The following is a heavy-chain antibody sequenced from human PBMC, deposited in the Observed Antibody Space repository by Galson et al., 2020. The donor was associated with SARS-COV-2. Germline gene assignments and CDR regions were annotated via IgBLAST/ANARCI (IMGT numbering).Heavy chain of an antibody. CDR2: IYTSGNT. V-gene: IGHV4-61*02. CDR1: GASIRSGRYH. D-gene: IGHD3-3*01. CDR3: ARGEFFEFNYYGMDV. Sequence: SETLSLTCTVSGASIRSGRYHWSWIRQPAGKGLESIGRIYTSGNTNYNPSLKSRVTISLDTAKNQFFLRLRSVTAADTAVYYCARGEFFEFNYYGMDVWGQGTTVTVSS. J-gene: IGHJ6*02.